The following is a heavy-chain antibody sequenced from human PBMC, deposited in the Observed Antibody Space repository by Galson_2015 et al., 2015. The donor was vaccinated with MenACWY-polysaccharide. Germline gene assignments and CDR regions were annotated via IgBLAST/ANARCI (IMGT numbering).Heavy chain of an antibody. D-gene: IGHD2-15*01. CDR1: GFPFPNYD. V-gene: IGHV3-23*01. CDR2: IGGSGTT. Sequence: LILSCAASGFPFPNYDMTWVRQPPGRGLECGSSIGGSGTTYYEDSVKVRFTISSDNYKNMVYLQMNSLRADDTAIYYCAKANSGGICTAGWACWFDPWGQGSLVSVSS. CDR3: AKANSGGICTAGWACWFDP. J-gene: IGHJ5*02.